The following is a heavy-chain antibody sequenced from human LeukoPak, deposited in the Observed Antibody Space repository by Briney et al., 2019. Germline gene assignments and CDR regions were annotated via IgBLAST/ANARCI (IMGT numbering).Heavy chain of an antibody. Sequence: GESLKISCKGSGYSFTSYWIGWVRQMPGKGLEWMGIIYPGDSDTRYSPSFQGQVTISADKSIGTAYLQWSSLKASDTAMYYCARHPLWFGVLLLGRFLLYFDYWGQGTLVTVSS. CDR3: ARHPLWFGVLLLGRFLLYFDY. CDR2: IYPGDSDT. V-gene: IGHV5-51*01. CDR1: GYSFTSYW. J-gene: IGHJ4*02. D-gene: IGHD3-10*01.